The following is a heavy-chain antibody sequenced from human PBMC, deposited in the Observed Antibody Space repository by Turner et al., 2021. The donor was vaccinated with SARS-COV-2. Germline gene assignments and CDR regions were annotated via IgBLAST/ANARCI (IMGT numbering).Heavy chain of an antibody. CDR1: GYTFTSYD. CDR3: ARGGYCSSTSCSPYWYFDL. V-gene: IGHV1-8*03. CDR2: MNPDSGNT. Sequence: QVQRVQSGAEVKKPGASVKVSCKASGYTFTSYDINWVRQATGQGLEWMGWMNPDSGNTAYAQKFQGRVTITRNTSISTAYMELSSLRSEDTAVYYCARGGYCSSTSCSPYWYFDLWGRGTLVTVSS. J-gene: IGHJ2*01. D-gene: IGHD2-2*01.